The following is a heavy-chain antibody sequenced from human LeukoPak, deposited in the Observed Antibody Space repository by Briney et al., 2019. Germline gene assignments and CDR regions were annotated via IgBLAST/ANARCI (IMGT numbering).Heavy chain of an antibody. J-gene: IGHJ6*02. CDR3: ARGNIVVEPAATYYYGMDV. V-gene: IGHV1-18*01. D-gene: IGHD2-2*01. Sequence: ASVKVSCKASGYTFTSYGISWVRQAPGQGLEWMGWISAYNGNTNYAQKLQGRVTMTTDTSTSTAYMELRSLRSEDTAVYYCARGNIVVEPAATYYYGMDVWGQGTTVTVSS. CDR1: GYTFTSYG. CDR2: ISAYNGNT.